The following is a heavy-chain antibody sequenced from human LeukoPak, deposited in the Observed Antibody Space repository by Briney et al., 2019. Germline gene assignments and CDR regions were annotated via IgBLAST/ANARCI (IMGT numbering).Heavy chain of an antibody. V-gene: IGHV1-46*01. Sequence: GASEKVSCKASEYTFTSYHIHWVRQAPRQGLEWMGMINPSDGRTNYAQKYQVRVTMTRDTSTSTVYMELSSLRSEDTAVYYCARANWESFRWFDPWGEGTLVTVSP. CDR1: EYTFTSYH. J-gene: IGHJ5*02. CDR3: ARANWESFRWFDP. CDR2: INPSDGRT. D-gene: IGHD3-16*02.